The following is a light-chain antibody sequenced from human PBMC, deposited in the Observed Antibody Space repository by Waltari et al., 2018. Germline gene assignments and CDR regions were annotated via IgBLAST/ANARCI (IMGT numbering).Light chain of an antibody. CDR2: TDS. CDR1: VLAKKY. CDR3: YSAADNNLV. Sequence: SYELTQPSSVSVSPGQTARITCSGDVLAKKYARWFQQKPGQGPVRGIYTDSERPSGIPERFSGSSSGTTVTLTISGAQVGDEADYYCYSAADNNLVFGGGTKLTVL. V-gene: IGLV3-27*01. J-gene: IGLJ3*02.